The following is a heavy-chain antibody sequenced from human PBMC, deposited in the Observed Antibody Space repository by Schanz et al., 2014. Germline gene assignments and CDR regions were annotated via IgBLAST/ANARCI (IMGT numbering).Heavy chain of an antibody. J-gene: IGHJ6*02. Sequence: EVQLVESGGGLVQPGGSLRLSCAASGFIFSNFAMEWVRQAPGKGLEWVSVIHDRGNTYSADSVKGRFTIARDTSENTVYLQMNSLRAEDTAMYYCARDPPGPPGYGMDVWGQGTTVTVSS. CDR1: GFIFSNFA. CDR2: IHDRGNT. CDR3: ARDPPGPPGYGMDV. V-gene: IGHV3-66*01.